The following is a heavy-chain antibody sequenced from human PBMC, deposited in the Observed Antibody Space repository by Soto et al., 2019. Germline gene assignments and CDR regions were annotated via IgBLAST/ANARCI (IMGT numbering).Heavy chain of an antibody. CDR1: GYIFSDHC. Sequence: VASVKVSCKASGYIFSDHCIHWVRQAPGRRPEWLGWFNPGSGRTNFAQKFRDRVTLTGDTSITTVYMELTSLTSDDTAVYSCARDKRKGGDLPYDYCGQGPLVTVSS. J-gene: IGHJ4*02. D-gene: IGHD3-16*01. CDR2: FNPGSGRT. CDR3: ARDKRKGGDLPYDY. V-gene: IGHV1-2*02.